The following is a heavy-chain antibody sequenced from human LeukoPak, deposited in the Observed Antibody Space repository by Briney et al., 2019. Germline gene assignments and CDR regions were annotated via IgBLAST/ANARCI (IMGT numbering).Heavy chain of an antibody. CDR3: AKDGSIAARSLPDY. Sequence: PGGSLRLSCAASEFSVGSNYMTWVRQAPGKGLEWVSLISWDGGSTYYADSVKGRFTISRDNSKNSLYLQMNSLRTEDTALYYCAKDGSIAARSLPDYWGQGTLVAVSS. V-gene: IGHV3-43*01. D-gene: IGHD6-6*01. CDR2: ISWDGGST. J-gene: IGHJ4*02. CDR1: EFSVGSNY.